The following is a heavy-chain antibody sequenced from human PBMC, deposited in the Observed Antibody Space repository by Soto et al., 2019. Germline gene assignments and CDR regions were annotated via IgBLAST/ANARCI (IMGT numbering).Heavy chain of an antibody. D-gene: IGHD2-2*01. Sequence: GGSLRLSCAASGFTFSNFAFSWVRQAPGKGLEWVSAISGRGDDYYADSVKGRFTISRDNSGNTLFLEMYSLRAEDTAVYYCARYIPGVRYYGMDVWGQGTTVTVSS. J-gene: IGHJ6*02. CDR2: ISGRGDD. V-gene: IGHV3-23*01. CDR3: ARYIPGVRYYGMDV. CDR1: GFTFSNFA.